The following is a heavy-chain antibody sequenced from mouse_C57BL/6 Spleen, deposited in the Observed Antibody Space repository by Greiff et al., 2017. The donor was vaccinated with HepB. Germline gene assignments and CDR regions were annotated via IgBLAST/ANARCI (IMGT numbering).Heavy chain of an antibody. Sequence: EVKLEESGEGLVKPGGSLKLSCAASGFTFSSYAMSWVRQTPEKRLEWVAYISSGGDYIYYADTVKGRFTISRDNARNTLYLQMSSLKSEDTAMYYCTTPYYSNYVFAYWGQGTLVTVSA. V-gene: IGHV5-9-1*02. CDR2: ISSGGDYI. CDR1: GFTFSSYA. J-gene: IGHJ3*01. D-gene: IGHD2-5*01. CDR3: TTPYYSNYVFAY.